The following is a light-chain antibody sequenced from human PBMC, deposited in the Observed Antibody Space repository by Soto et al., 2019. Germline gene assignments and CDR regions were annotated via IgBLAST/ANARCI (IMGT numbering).Light chain of an antibody. CDR3: QQYFKSPWT. CDR2: GAS. CDR1: QTVSSNY. V-gene: IGKV3-20*01. J-gene: IGKJ1*01. Sequence: EIVLTQSPCTLPLSPGERATLSCWAGQTVSSNYLAWYQQKPGQAPRLLIYGASSRATGIPERFSGSGSGTDFVLTISRLEPEDFELYYCQQYFKSPWTFGQGTKVDIK.